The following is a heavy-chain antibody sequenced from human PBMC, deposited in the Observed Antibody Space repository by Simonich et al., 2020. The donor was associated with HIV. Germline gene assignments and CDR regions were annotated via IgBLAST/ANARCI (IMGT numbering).Heavy chain of an antibody. D-gene: IGHD2-15*01. CDR2: INHSGST. V-gene: IGHV4-34*01. CDR1: GGSFSGYY. CDR3: ARGGYCSGGSCYPLFSRYGMDV. J-gene: IGHJ6*02. Sequence: QVQLQQWGAGLLKPSETLSLTCAVYGGSFSGYYWSWIRQPPGKGREWIGEINHSGSTNYTPPLKSRVTISVDTSKNQFSLKLSSVTAADTAVYYCARGGYCSGGSCYPLFSRYGMDVWGQGTTVTVSS.